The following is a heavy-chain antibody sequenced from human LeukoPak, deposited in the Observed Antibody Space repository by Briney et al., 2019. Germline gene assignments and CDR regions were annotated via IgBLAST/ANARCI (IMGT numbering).Heavy chain of an antibody. CDR1: GITFRSFA. CDR2: ISGGGGGT. Sequence: GGSLRLSCAASGITFRSFAMSWLRQAPGKGLEWVSAISGGGGGTYYADSVKGRFTISRDNSRNTLYLQMNSLRAEDTAVYYCASGYYYAPYDYWGQGTLVTVSS. D-gene: IGHD3-22*01. J-gene: IGHJ4*02. CDR3: ASGYYYAPYDY. V-gene: IGHV3-23*01.